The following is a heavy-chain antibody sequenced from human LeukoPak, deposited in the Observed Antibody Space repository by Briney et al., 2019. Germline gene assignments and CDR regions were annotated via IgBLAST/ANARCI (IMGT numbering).Heavy chain of an antibody. Sequence: SETLSLTCTVSGGSISSSSYYWGWIRQPPGKGLEWIGYIFYSGSTNYNPSLKSRVTISVDTSKNQFSLKLSSVTAADTAVYYCARGKDRSRLSFRNPTYKPNDAFDIWGQGTMVTVSS. CDR3: ARGKDRSRLSFRNPTYKPNDAFDI. J-gene: IGHJ3*02. CDR1: GGSISSSSYY. V-gene: IGHV4-39*07. CDR2: IFYSGST. D-gene: IGHD1-1*01.